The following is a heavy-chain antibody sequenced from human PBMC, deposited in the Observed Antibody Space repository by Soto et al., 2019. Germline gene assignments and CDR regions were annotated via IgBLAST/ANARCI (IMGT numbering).Heavy chain of an antibody. CDR1: GYTFTSYY. CDR3: ARVVSGNYYFDS. CDR2: INPSGGST. Sequence: GASVKVSCKASGYTFTSYYMHWVRQAPGQGLEWMGKINPSGGSTSYAQKFQGRVTMTRDTSTSTVYMELSSLRSEDTAVYYCARVVSGNYYFDSWGQGTRVTVSS. J-gene: IGHJ4*02. D-gene: IGHD2-8*01. V-gene: IGHV1-46*01.